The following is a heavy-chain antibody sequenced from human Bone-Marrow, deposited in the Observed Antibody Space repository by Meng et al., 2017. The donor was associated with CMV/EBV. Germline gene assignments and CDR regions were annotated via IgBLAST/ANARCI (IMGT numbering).Heavy chain of an antibody. CDR3: AREANQGYSDWFDP. J-gene: IGHJ5*02. CDR2: INSDGSST. CDR1: GFTFSSYW. V-gene: IGHV3-74*01. Sequence: GGSLRLSCAASGFTFSSYWMHWVRQAPGKGLVWVSRINSDGSSTSYADSVKGRFTISRDNAKKTLYLQMNSLRAEDTAVYYCAREANQGYSDWFDPWGQGTLVTVSS. D-gene: IGHD6-13*01.